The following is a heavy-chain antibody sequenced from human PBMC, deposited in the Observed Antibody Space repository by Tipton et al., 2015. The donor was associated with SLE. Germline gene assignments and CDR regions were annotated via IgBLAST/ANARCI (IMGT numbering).Heavy chain of an antibody. CDR3: ARERITIFGVVTSPWFDP. D-gene: IGHD3-3*01. J-gene: IGHJ5*02. V-gene: IGHV3-30*19. Sequence: SLRLSCAASGFTFSSYGMHWVRQAPGKGLEWVAVISYDGSNKYYADSVKGRFTISRDNSKNTLYLQMNSLRAEDTAVYYCARERITIFGVVTSPWFDPWGQGTLVTVSS. CDR1: GFTFSSYG. CDR2: ISYDGSNK.